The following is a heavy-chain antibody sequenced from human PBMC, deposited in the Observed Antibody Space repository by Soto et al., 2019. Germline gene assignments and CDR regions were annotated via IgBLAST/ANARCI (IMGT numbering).Heavy chain of an antibody. V-gene: IGHV1-24*01. CDR1: GYTLTELS. J-gene: IGHJ4*02. Sequence: ASVKVSCKVSGYTLTELSMHWVRQAPGKGLEWMGGFDPEDGETIYAQKFQGRVTMTEDTSTDTAYMELSSLRSEDTAVYYCATDRSGWWIFDYWGQGTLVTVSS. CDR2: FDPEDGET. CDR3: ATDRSGWWIFDY. D-gene: IGHD6-19*01.